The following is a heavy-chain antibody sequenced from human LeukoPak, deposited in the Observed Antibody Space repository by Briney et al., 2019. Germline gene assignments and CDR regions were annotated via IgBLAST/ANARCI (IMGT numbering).Heavy chain of an antibody. J-gene: IGHJ4*02. D-gene: IGHD2-8*01. CDR2: TYYRSKWYN. Sequence: SQTLSLTCAISGVSVSSNSAAWNWIRQSPSRGLEWLGRTYYRSKWYNDYAVSVKSRITINPDTSKNQFSLQLNSVTPEDTAVYYCARSIYCTNGVCYKGHPYHFDYWGQGTLVTVSS. V-gene: IGHV6-1*01. CDR3: ARSIYCTNGVCYKGHPYHFDY. CDR1: GVSVSSNSAA.